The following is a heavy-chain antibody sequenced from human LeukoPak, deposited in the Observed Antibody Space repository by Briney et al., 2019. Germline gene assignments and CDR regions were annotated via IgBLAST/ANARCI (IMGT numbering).Heavy chain of an antibody. CDR2: IRYDGSNK. CDR3: AKVVLVVPGAPSPIGAFDI. J-gene: IGHJ3*02. V-gene: IGHV3-30*02. D-gene: IGHD2-2*01. CDR1: GFTFSSYG. Sequence: GVLRLSCAASGFTFSSYGMHWVRQAPGKGLEWVAFIRYDGSNKYYADSVRGRFTISRDNSKNTLYLQMNSLRAEDTAVYYCAKVVLVVPGAPSPIGAFDIWGQGTMVTVSP.